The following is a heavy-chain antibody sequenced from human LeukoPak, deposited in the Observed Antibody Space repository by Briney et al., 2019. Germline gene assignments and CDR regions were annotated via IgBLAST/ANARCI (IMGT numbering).Heavy chain of an antibody. V-gene: IGHV1-8*02. CDR2: IIPMSGIT. CDR3: AIESAFDI. CDR1: GYTFTSYG. Sequence: ASVKVSCKASGYTFTSYGISWVRQAPGQGLEWMGRIIPMSGITKYAQKFQGRVTMTRNTSISTAYMELSSLRSEDTAVYYCAIESAFDIWGQGTMVTVSS. J-gene: IGHJ3*02.